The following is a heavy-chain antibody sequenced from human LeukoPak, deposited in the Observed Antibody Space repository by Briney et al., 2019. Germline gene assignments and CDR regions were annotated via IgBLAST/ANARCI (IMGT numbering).Heavy chain of an antibody. Sequence: PGGSLRLSCAASGFTFSSHGMHWVRQAPGKGREWVAVISYDGSNKYYEDYVKGRFTISRDNSKNTLYLQMNSLRPEDTAVYYCAKAPPHCGGDCWYFDYWGQGTLVTVSS. CDR3: AKAPPHCGGDCWYFDY. D-gene: IGHD2-21*02. V-gene: IGHV3-30*18. CDR1: GFTFSSHG. CDR2: ISYDGSNK. J-gene: IGHJ4*02.